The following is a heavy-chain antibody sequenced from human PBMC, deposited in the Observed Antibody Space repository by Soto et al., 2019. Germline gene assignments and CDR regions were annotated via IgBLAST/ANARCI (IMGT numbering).Heavy chain of an antibody. CDR1: GGSMNIYY. CDR3: ARYSPPKKTYDSNPGWFDP. J-gene: IGHJ5*02. D-gene: IGHD3-22*01. Sequence: QVQLQESGPGQVKPSETLSLTCTVSGGSMNIYYWTWIRQPPGKGLEWIGYVRDTGSTNYNPSLKSRVTISIDTSRNQFSLSLSSATAADTAVYFCARYSPPKKTYDSNPGWFDPWGQGTLVAVSS. V-gene: IGHV4-59*01. CDR2: VRDTGST.